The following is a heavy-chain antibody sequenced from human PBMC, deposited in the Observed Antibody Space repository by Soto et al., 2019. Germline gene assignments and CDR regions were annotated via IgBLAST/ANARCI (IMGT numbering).Heavy chain of an antibody. CDR1: GGSISSGDYY. V-gene: IGHV4-30-4*01. Sequence: QVQLQESGPGLVKPSQTLSLTCTVSGGSISSGDYYWSWIRQPPGKGLEWIGYIYYSGSTYYNPTIKGRVTISVDTARNHCSLKLSSVTAADTAVYYCARDIVLAPAAGIRSYYCGMDVWGQGPTVTVSS. CDR3: ARDIVLAPAAGIRSYYCGMDV. CDR2: IYYSGST. D-gene: IGHD2-2*01. J-gene: IGHJ6*02.